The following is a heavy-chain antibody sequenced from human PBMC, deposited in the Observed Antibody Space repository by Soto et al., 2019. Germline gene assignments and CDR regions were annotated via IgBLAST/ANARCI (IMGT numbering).Heavy chain of an antibody. J-gene: IGHJ4*02. Sequence: SETLSLTCTVSGDSITSGDYYWSWIRQPPGKGLEWIGYIYYSGNTNYNPSLKSRVIMSVDTSKNQFSLKLTSVTAADTAVYYCARVEAYYYDSSGYYREYYFDYWGQGTLVTVSS. V-gene: IGHV4-30-4*02. CDR2: IYYSGNT. D-gene: IGHD3-22*01. CDR3: ARVEAYYYDSSGYYREYYFDY. CDR1: GDSITSGDYY.